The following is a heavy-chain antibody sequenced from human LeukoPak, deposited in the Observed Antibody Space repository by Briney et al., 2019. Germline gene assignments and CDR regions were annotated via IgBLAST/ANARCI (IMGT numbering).Heavy chain of an antibody. V-gene: IGHV3-49*04. J-gene: IGHJ4*02. CDR1: GFIFGDYN. Sequence: PGQSLRLSCTTSGFIFGDYNMNWVRQAPGKGLEWVGYIRAKIHDGTTDFAASVKGRFTISRDDSKSIAYLQMTSLKSGDTAVYYCSRGQKDPYGPEFDYWGQGTLVTVSS. CDR2: IRAKIHDGTT. CDR3: SRGQKDPYGPEFDY. D-gene: IGHD3-10*01.